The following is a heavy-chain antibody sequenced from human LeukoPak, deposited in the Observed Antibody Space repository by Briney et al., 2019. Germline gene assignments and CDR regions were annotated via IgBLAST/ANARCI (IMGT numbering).Heavy chain of an antibody. CDR2: IYYSGST. CDR3: ARLEIAAAGNYNYFDY. CDR1: GGSISSYY. J-gene: IGHJ4*02. Sequence: SETLSLTCTVSGGSISSYYWSWIRQPPGKGLEWIGYIYYSGSTNYHPSLKSRVTISVDTSKNQFSLKLSSVTAADTAVYYCARLEIAAAGNYNYFDYWGQGTLVTVSS. D-gene: IGHD6-13*01. V-gene: IGHV4-59*08.